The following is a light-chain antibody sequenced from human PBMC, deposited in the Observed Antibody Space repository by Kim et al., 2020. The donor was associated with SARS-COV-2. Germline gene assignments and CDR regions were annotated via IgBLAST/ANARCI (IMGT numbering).Light chain of an antibody. J-gene: IGKJ2*03. V-gene: IGKV3-15*01. CDR3: QQYNNWPNS. Sequence: VSPGEGDTLTCRASESVSINIAVYQQKPGQAPGLILYGAAASATGIPARFRGSGCGTEFALTISSMQSEDFAVYYCQQYNNWPNSFGQGTKVEI. CDR2: GAA. CDR1: ESVSIN.